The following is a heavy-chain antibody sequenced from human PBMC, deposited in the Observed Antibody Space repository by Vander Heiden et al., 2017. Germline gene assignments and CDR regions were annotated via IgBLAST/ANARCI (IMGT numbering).Heavy chain of an antibody. Sequence: EVQLVEAGGGLVQPGGSRKLSGAASGCTCSGSAMHWVRQASGKGLEWVGRIRSKANSYATAYAASVKGRFTISRDDSKNTAYLQMNSLKTEDTAVYYCTTHYDFWSGYSFDYWGQGTLVTVSS. CDR2: IRSKANSYAT. V-gene: IGHV3-73*02. CDR3: TTHYDFWSGYSFDY. CDR1: GCTCSGSA. D-gene: IGHD3-3*01. J-gene: IGHJ4*02.